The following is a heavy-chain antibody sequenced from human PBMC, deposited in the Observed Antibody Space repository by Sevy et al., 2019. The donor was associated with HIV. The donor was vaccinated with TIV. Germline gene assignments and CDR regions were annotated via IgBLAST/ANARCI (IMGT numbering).Heavy chain of an antibody. CDR2: TNPNSGGT. CDR3: AIEDMVRGASDAFDI. CDR1: GYTFTGYY. V-gene: IGHV1-2*02. Sequence: ASVKVSCKASGYTFTGYYMHWVRQAPGQGLEWMGWTNPNSGGTNYAQKFQGRVTMTSDTSISTAYMELSRLRSDDTAVYYCAIEDMVRGASDAFDIWGQGTMVTVSS. J-gene: IGHJ3*02. D-gene: IGHD3-10*01.